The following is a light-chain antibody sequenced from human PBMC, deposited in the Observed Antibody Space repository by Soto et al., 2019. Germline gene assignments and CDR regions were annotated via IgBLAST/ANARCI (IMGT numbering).Light chain of an antibody. J-gene: IGKJ1*01. V-gene: IGKV1-5*03. CDR1: QSISSW. CDR3: QQYNSYPT. CDR2: KAS. Sequence: DIQMTQSPSTLSASVGDRVTITCRASQSISSWLAWYQQKPGKAPKLLIYKASSLESGVPSRFSGSGSGTELTLTISSLQPDDFATYYRQQYNSYPTFGQGTKVEIK.